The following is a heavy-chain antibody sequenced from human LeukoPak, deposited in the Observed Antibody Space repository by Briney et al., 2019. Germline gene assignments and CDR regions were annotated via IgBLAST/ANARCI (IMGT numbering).Heavy chain of an antibody. Sequence: SVKVSCKASGGTFSSYDISWVRQAPGQGLEWMGGIIPIFGTANYAQKFQGRVTITADESTSTAYMELSSLRSEDTAVYYCARHYCTNGVCYTPFDYWGQGTLVTVSS. CDR3: ARHYCTNGVCYTPFDY. CDR1: GGTFSSYD. V-gene: IGHV1-69*01. D-gene: IGHD2-8*01. J-gene: IGHJ4*02. CDR2: IIPIFGTA.